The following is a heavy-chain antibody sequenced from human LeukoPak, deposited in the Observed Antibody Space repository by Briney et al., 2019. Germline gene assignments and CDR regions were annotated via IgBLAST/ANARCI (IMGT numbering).Heavy chain of an antibody. Sequence: PGGSLRLSCAASGFTLSSYWMSWVRQAPGKGLEWVANIKYDGSEKDYVDSVKGRFTISRGNAKHSLYLQMNSLRAEDTAVYYCARDIAPAGLFFDYWGQGTLVTVSS. CDR3: ARDIAPAGLFFDY. J-gene: IGHJ4*02. CDR2: IKYDGSEK. D-gene: IGHD6-13*01. CDR1: GFTLSSYW. V-gene: IGHV3-7*01.